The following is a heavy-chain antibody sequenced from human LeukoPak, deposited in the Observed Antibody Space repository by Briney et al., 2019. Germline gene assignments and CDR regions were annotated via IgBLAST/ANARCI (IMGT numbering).Heavy chain of an antibody. CDR1: GGSISSGGYY. CDR3: ASTGYYYDSSGYYSAGPLLVY. Sequence: SETLSLTCTVSGGSISSGGYYWSWIRQHPGKGLEWIGYIYYSGSTYYNPSLKSRVTISVDTSKHQFSLKLSSVPAAVTAVYYFASTGYYYDSSGYYSAGPLLVYWGQGTLVTASS. D-gene: IGHD3-22*01. V-gene: IGHV4-31*03. CDR2: IYYSGST. J-gene: IGHJ4*02.